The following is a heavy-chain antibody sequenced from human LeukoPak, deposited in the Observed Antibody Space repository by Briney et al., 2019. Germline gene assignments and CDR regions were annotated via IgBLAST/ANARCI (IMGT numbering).Heavy chain of an antibody. D-gene: IGHD1-1*01. CDR3: ARGGGWNDDRDYYYYGMDV. Sequence: GGSLRLSCAASGFTFSSYEMNWVRQAPGKGLEWVSYISSSGSTIYYADSVKGRFTISRDNAKNSLYLQMNSLRAEDTAVYYCARGGGWNDDRDYYYYGMDVWGQGTTVTVSS. CDR2: ISSSGSTI. J-gene: IGHJ6*02. V-gene: IGHV3-48*03. CDR1: GFTFSSYE.